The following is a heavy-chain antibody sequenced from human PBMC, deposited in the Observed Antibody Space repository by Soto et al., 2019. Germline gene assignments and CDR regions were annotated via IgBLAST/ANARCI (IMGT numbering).Heavy chain of an antibody. CDR2: IYSGGST. V-gene: IGHV3-53*01. J-gene: IGHJ6*02. D-gene: IGHD6-6*01. CDR3: ARAFPGYSSSSGVSGMDV. CDR1: GFTVSSNY. Sequence: PXGSLRLSCAASGFTVSSNYMSWVRQAPGKGLEWVSVIYSGGSTYYADSVKGRFTISRDNSKNTLYLQMNSLRAEDTAVYYCARAFPGYSSSSGVSGMDVWGQGTTVTVSS.